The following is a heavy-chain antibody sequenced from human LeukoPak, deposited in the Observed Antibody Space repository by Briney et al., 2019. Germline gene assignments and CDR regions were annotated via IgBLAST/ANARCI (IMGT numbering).Heavy chain of an antibody. CDR2: ISSSSSYI. CDR1: GFTFSSYT. D-gene: IGHD6-13*01. J-gene: IGHJ4*02. CDR3: ARLAAAGTDFDY. V-gene: IGHV3-21*01. Sequence: PGGSLRLSCAASGFTFSSYTMSWVRQAPGKGLEWVSSISSSSSYIYYADSVKGRFTVSRDNAKTSLYLQVNSLRADDSALYYCARLAAAGTDFDYWGLGTQAAVSS.